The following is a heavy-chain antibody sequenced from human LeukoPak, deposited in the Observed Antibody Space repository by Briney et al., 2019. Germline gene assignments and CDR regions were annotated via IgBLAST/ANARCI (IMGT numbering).Heavy chain of an antibody. CDR3: ASVNLLGYCTNGECPGGGLPFDY. D-gene: IGHD2-8*01. J-gene: IGHJ4*02. CDR1: GGSISSSSYY. Sequence: SETLSLTCTVSGGSISSSSYYWGWIRQPPGQGLEWIGSIYYSGSTYYNPSLKSRVTISVDTSKNQFSLKLTSVTAADTAFYYCASVNLLGYCTNGECPGGGLPFDYWGQGTLVTVSS. CDR2: IYYSGST. V-gene: IGHV4-39*07.